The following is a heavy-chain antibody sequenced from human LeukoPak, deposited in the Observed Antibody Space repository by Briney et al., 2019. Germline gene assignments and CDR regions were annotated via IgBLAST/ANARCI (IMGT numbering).Heavy chain of an antibody. D-gene: IGHD2-15*01. CDR2: IYYSGST. CDR3: AREVGYCSGGSCYSYFDY. V-gene: IGHV4-59*01. CDR1: GGSISSYY. Sequence: SETLSLTCTVSGGSISSYYWSWIRQPPGKGLEWIGYIYYSGSTNYNASLTNRVTVSVDTSKNQFSLKLSSVTAADTAVYYCAREVGYCSGGSCYSYFDYWGQGTLVTVSS. J-gene: IGHJ4*02.